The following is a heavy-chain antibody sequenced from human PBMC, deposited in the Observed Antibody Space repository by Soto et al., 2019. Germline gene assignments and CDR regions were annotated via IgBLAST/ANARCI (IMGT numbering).Heavy chain of an antibody. CDR3: ATSLAARRKPYNWLDA. Sequence: QVQVFQSGAEVKKPGSSVRVSCKVSGGTLNSQAITWVRQAPGQGLEWMGGIIAMFGTPTDAQKFRGRVTISADTSTSTVYMKLRSLSFKDTAVYYCATSLAARRKPYNWLDAWGPGTLVTVSS. D-gene: IGHD6-6*01. CDR2: IIAMFGTP. J-gene: IGHJ5*02. CDR1: GGTLNSQA. V-gene: IGHV1-69*06.